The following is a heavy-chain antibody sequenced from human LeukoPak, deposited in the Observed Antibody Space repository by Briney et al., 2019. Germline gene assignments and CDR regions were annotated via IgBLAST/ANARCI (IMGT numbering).Heavy chain of an antibody. CDR2: ISGSGGST. CDR1: GFTFSSYG. D-gene: IGHD3-10*02. CDR3: AELGITMIGGV. Sequence: GGSLRLSCAASGFTFSSYGMSWVRQAPGKGLEWASAISGSGGSTYYADSVKGRFTISRDNAKNSLYLQMNSLRAENTAVYYCAELGITMIGGVWGKGTTVTISS. J-gene: IGHJ6*04. V-gene: IGHV3-23*01.